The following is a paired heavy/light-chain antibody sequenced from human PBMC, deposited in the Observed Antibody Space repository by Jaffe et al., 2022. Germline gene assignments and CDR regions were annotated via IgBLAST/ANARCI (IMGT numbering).Heavy chain of an antibody. CDR3: VKDPRGTVAGAGI. CDR1: GFTFSTSV. V-gene: IGHV3-23*01. Sequence: EVQLLESGGGLVQPGGSLRLSCAASGFTFSTSVMTWVRQAPGKGLEWVSGISTSGINTYYTDSVKGRFTISRDNSKNTLYLQMNSLRVEDTAVYYCVKDPRGTVAGAGIWGQGTMVAVSS. CDR2: ISTSGINT. D-gene: IGHD6-19*01. J-gene: IGHJ3*02.
Light chain of an antibody. Sequence: DIVMTQSPDSLAVSLGERATINCKSSQSILYNSNNKNYLAWYQQKPGQPPKLLIYWASTRESGVPDRFSGSGSGTDFTLTISSLQADDVAVYYCQQYYNTLSWTFGQGTKVDIK. V-gene: IGKV4-1*01. J-gene: IGKJ1*01. CDR3: QQYYNTLSWT. CDR2: WAS. CDR1: QSILYNSNNKNY.